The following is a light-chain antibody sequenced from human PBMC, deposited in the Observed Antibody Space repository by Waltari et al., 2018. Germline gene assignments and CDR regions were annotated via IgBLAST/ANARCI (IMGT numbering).Light chain of an antibody. V-gene: IGLV5-45*02. Sequence: QAVLTQPSSLSESPGASASLTCTLRSGINVGTSRIYWYPQNPGSPPQYLLRYKSDSDKQQGSGVPSRFSGSKDASANAGILLISGLQSEDEADYYCMIWHSSAVVFGGGTKLTVL. CDR1: SGINVGTSR. J-gene: IGLJ2*01. CDR2: YKSDSDK. CDR3: MIWHSSAVV.